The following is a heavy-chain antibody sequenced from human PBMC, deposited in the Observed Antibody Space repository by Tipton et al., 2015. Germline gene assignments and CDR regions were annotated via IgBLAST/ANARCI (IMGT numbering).Heavy chain of an antibody. Sequence: TLSLTCTVSGYSITNGLYWGWIRQPPGKGLEWIGNIYHDGGTYYNPSFKSRVTLAVDTSKNQFSRKMNSVTAADTAVYFCAREGTGVYIWGQGALVTVSS. CDR2: IYHDGGT. D-gene: IGHD5/OR15-5a*01. CDR3: AREGTGVYI. J-gene: IGHJ4*02. CDR1: GYSITNGLY. V-gene: IGHV4-38-2*02.